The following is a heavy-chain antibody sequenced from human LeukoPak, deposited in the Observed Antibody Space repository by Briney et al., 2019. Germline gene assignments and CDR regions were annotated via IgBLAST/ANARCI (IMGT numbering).Heavy chain of an antibody. CDR1: GYTFSGFY. CDR2: INPNSGGT. CDR3: ARDKGSGYENYYYMDV. Sequence: ASVKVSCKASGYTFSGFYTHWVRQAPGQGLEWMGWINPNSGGTNYAQKFQGRVTMTRDTSISTAYMELSRLRSDDTAVYYCARDKGSGYENYYYMDVWGKGTTVTISS. J-gene: IGHJ6*03. V-gene: IGHV1-2*02. D-gene: IGHD5-12*01.